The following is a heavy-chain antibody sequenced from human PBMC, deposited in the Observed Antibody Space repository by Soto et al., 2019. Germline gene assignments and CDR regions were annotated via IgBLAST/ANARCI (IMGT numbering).Heavy chain of an antibody. CDR2: IIPIFGTA. CDR3: ARDSRSDSYYFGMDV. V-gene: IGHV1-69*05. D-gene: IGHD2-21*01. CDR1: GGTFSSYA. Sequence: SVKVSCKASGGTFSSYAISWVRQAPGQGLEWMGGIIPIFGTANYAQKFQGRVTMTTDTSTSTAHMELGSLRSDDTAVYYCARDSRSDSYYFGMDVWGQGTTVTVSS. J-gene: IGHJ6*02.